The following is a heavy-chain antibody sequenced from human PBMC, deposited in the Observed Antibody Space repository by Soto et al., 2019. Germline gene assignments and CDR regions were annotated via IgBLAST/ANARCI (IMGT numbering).Heavy chain of an antibody. D-gene: IGHD2-15*01. V-gene: IGHV3-23*01. J-gene: IGHJ4*02. CDR3: VRSSLVVAAATREDY. CDR1: GFTFSSYA. CDR2: ISGGGDTT. Sequence: GGSLRLSCAASGFTFSSYAMTWVRQPPGKGLEWVSSISGGGDTTYFADSVKGRFTISRDNSKNTLYLQMNSLRVEDRAVYYSVRSSLVVAAATREDYWGQGTLVTVSS.